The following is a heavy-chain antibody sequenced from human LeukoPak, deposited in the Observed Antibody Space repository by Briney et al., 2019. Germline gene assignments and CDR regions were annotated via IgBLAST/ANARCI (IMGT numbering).Heavy chain of an antibody. CDR3: ARSLLMVYAPNLYFDY. V-gene: IGHV4-30-4*01. CDR2: IYYSGST. Sequence: SETLSLTCTVSGGSISSGDYYWSWLRQPPGKGLEWIGYIYYSGSTYYNPSLKSRVTISVDTSKNQFSLKLSSVTAADTAVYYCARSLLMVYAPNLYFDYWGQGTLVTVSS. CDR1: GGSISSGDYY. J-gene: IGHJ4*02. D-gene: IGHD2-8*01.